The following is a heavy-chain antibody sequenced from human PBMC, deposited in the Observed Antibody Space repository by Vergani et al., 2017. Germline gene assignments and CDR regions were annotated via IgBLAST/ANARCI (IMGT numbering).Heavy chain of an antibody. CDR2: IYPGDPDT. CDR3: ARGGSRVYYYYYYMDV. CDR1: GYSFTSYW. V-gene: IGHV5-51*01. D-gene: IGHD3-16*01. J-gene: IGHJ6*03. Sequence: EVQLVQSGAEVKKPGESLKISCKGSGYSFTSYWIGWVRQMPGKGLEWMGIIYPGDPDTRYSPTFQGQVTISADKSISTAYLQWSSLKASDTAMYYCARGGSRVYYYYYYMDVWGKGTTVTVSS.